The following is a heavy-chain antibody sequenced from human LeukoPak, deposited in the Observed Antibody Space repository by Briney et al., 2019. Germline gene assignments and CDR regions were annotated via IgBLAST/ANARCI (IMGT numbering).Heavy chain of an antibody. CDR2: INHSGST. J-gene: IGHJ4*02. CDR1: GGSFSGYY. V-gene: IGHV4-34*01. Sequence: SETLSLTCAVYGGSFSGYYWSWIRQPPGKGLEWIGEINHSGSTNYNPSLKSRVAISVDTSKNQFSLKLSSVTAADTAVYYCARDAGRGWDYFDYWGQGTLVTVSS. CDR3: ARDAGRGWDYFDY. D-gene: IGHD6-19*01.